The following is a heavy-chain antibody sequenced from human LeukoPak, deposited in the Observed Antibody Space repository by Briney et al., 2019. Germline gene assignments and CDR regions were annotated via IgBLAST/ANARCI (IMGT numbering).Heavy chain of an antibody. CDR1: GFTVSSNY. CDR2: ISSSGSTI. J-gene: IGHJ4*02. D-gene: IGHD1-1*01. CDR3: ARAEIITTYYFDY. Sequence: PGGSLRLSCAASGFTVSSNYMNWVRQAPGKGLEWVSYISSSGSTIYYADSVKGRFTISRDNAKNSLYLQMNSLRAEDTAVYYCARAEIITTYYFDYWGQGTLVTVSS. V-gene: IGHV3-48*03.